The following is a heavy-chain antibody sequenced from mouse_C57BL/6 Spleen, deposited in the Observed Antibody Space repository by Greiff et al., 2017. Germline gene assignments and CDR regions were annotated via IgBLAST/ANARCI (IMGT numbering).Heavy chain of an antibody. D-gene: IGHD2-4*01. CDR3: ARWHYDYDGEFAY. V-gene: IGHV1-69*01. J-gene: IGHJ3*01. CDR1: GYTFTSYW. CDR2: IDPSDSYT. Sequence: VQLQQPGAELVMPGASVKLSCKASGYTFTSYWMHWVKQRPGQGLEWIGEIDPSDSYTNYNQKFKGKSTLTVDKSSSTAYMQLSSLTSEDSAVYYCARWHYDYDGEFAYWGQGTLVTVSA.